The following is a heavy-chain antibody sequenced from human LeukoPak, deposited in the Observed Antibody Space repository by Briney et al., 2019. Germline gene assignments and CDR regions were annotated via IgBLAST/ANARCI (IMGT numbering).Heavy chain of an antibody. CDR3: ARDRRGVVATIGGGVWFDP. Sequence: PSETLSLTCTVSGGSISSYYWSWIRQPPGKGLEWIGYIYYSGSTNYNPSLKSRVTISVDTSKNQFSLKLSSVTAADTAVYYCARDRRGVVATIGGGVWFDPWGQGTLVTVSS. D-gene: IGHD5-12*01. J-gene: IGHJ5*02. CDR1: GGSISSYY. CDR2: IYYSGST. V-gene: IGHV4-59*01.